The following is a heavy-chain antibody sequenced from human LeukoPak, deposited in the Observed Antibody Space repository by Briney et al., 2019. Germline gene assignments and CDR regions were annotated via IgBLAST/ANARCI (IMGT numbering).Heavy chain of an antibody. D-gene: IGHD2-2*01. CDR1: GDSVSSNSVT. V-gene: IGHV6-1*01. CDR3: ARRLTQYDCFDP. CDR2: TYYRSTWYN. Sequence: SQALSLTCALSGDSVSSNSVTWNWIRQSPSRGLEWLGRTYYRSTWYNDYAVSVRGRITVNPDTSKNQFSLHLNSVTPEDTAVYYCARRLTQYDCFDPWGQGILVTVSS. J-gene: IGHJ5*02.